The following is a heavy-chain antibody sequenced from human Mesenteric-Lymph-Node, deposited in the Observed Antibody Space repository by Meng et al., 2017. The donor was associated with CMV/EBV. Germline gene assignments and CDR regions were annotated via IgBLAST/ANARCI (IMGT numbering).Heavy chain of an antibody. J-gene: IGHJ4*02. Sequence: CAVSGGSISSSNWWNWVRQPPGKGLEWIGEIYHSGSTNYNPSLKSRVTISVDKSKNQFSLKLSSVTAADTAVYYCAGKAARPYYFDYWGQGTLVTVSS. D-gene: IGHD6-6*01. CDR1: GGSISSSNW. V-gene: IGHV4-4*02. CDR2: IYHSGST. CDR3: AGKAARPYYFDY.